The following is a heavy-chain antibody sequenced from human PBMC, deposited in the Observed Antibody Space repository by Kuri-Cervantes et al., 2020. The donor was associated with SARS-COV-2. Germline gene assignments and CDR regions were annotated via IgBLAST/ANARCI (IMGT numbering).Heavy chain of an antibody. V-gene: IGHV3-64*01. D-gene: IGHD3-22*01. CDR2: ISSNGGST. J-gene: IGHJ4*02. CDR1: GFTFSSYA. CDR3: ARVSDSSGYYIFDY. Sequence: GESLKISCAASGFTFSSYAMSWVRQAPGKGLEYVSAISSNGGSTYYANSVKGRFTISRDNSKNTLYLQMGSLRAEDMAVYYCARVSDSSGYYIFDYWGQGTLVTVSS.